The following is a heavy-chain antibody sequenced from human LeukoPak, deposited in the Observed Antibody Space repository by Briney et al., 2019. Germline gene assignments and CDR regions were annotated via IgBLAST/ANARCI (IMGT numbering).Heavy chain of an antibody. CDR1: GYTFTDYY. Sequence: ASVKVSCKASGYTFTDYYIHWLRQAPGQGLEWMGWISAYNGSTNYAQKLQGRVTMTTDTSTSTAYMELRSLRSDDTAVYYCAREAYDSSGYYSAGWFDPWGQGTLVTVSS. V-gene: IGHV1-18*04. CDR2: ISAYNGST. J-gene: IGHJ5*02. D-gene: IGHD3-22*01. CDR3: AREAYDSSGYYSAGWFDP.